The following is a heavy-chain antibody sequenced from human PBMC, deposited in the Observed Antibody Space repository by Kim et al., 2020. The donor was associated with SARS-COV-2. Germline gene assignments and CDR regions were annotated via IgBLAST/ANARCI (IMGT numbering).Heavy chain of an antibody. D-gene: IGHD3-10*01. CDR2: INHSGST. V-gene: IGHV4-34*01. CDR1: GGSFSGYY. J-gene: IGHJ4*02. CDR3: ARGRGNTYYYGSGSYSAHFDY. Sequence: SETLSLTCAVYGGSFSGYYWSWIRQPPGKGLEWIGEINHSGSTNYNPSLKSRVTISVDTSKNQFSLKLSSVTAADTAVYYCARGRGNTYYYGSGSYSAHFDYWGQGTLVTVSS.